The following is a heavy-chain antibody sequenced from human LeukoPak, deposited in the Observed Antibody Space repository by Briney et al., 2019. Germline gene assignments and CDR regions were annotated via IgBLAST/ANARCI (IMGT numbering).Heavy chain of an antibody. D-gene: IGHD3-22*01. CDR1: GYTFNNYG. J-gene: IGHJ4*02. CDR2: ISAYNGNA. CDR3: ARGPRYAYDSSALVLDF. Sequence: ASVKVYCKASGYTFNNYGVTWVRQAPGQGLEWMGRISAYNGNANYARNLQDRVTMTTDTSTSTAYMELRRLRPSDTAVYYCARGPRYAYDSSALVLDFWGQGTLVSVSS. V-gene: IGHV1-18*01.